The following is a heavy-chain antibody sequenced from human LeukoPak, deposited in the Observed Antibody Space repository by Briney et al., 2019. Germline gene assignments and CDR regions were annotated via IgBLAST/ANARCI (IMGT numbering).Heavy chain of an antibody. D-gene: IGHD6-13*01. Sequence: PGGSLRLSCAASGFTFSSYGMHWVRQAPGKGLEWVAVISYDGSNKYYADSVKGRFTISRDNSKNTLYLQMNSLRAEDTAVYYCAKDFSSGWYRGFDYWGQGTLVTVPS. CDR3: AKDFSSGWYRGFDY. V-gene: IGHV3-30*18. CDR2: ISYDGSNK. CDR1: GFTFSSYG. J-gene: IGHJ4*02.